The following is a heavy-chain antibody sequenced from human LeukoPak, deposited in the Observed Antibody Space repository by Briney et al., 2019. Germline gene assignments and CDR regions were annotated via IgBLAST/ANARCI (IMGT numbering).Heavy chain of an antibody. CDR2: INHSGST. Sequence: PSETLSLTCAVYGGSFSGYYWSWIRQPPGKGLEWIGEINHSGSTNYSPSLKSRVTISVDTSKNQFSLKLSSVTAADTAVYYCARVIGASSGWFDPWGQGTLVTVSS. D-gene: IGHD6-6*01. CDR1: GGSFSGYY. CDR3: ARVIGASSGWFDP. J-gene: IGHJ5*02. V-gene: IGHV4-34*01.